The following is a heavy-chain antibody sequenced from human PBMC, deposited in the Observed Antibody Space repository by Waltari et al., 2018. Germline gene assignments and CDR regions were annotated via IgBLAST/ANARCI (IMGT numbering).Heavy chain of an antibody. CDR3: ASCFSTSCLISYYFYMDV. Sequence: QVQLVQSGAEVKKAGSSVKVSCMASGFTFSSNPVIWVRQAPGQWIEWMGGVIPVVGTEKYEQKCQGRVTITADRSTSTAYMEMNSLRSDDTAVYYCASCFSTSCLISYYFYMDVWGQGTTVTVSS. CDR2: VIPVVGTE. V-gene: IGHV1-69*14. J-gene: IGHJ6*02. CDR1: GFTFSSNP. D-gene: IGHD3-3*01.